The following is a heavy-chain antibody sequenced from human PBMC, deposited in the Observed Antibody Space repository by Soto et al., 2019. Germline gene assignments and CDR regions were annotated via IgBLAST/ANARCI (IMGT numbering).Heavy chain of an antibody. CDR3: AREPEWEVLADYYYYGMDV. CDR2: ISSSSSTI. D-gene: IGHD1-26*01. Sequence: EVQLVESGGGLVQPGGSLRLSCAASGFTFSSYSMNWVRQAPGKGLEWVSYISSSSSTIYYADSVKGRFTISRDNAKNSLYLQMNSLRDEDTAVYYCAREPEWEVLADYYYYGMDVWGQGTTVTVSS. J-gene: IGHJ6*02. CDR1: GFTFSSYS. V-gene: IGHV3-48*02.